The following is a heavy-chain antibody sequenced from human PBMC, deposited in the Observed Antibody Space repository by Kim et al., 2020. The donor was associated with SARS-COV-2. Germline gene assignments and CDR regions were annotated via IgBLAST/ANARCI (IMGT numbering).Heavy chain of an antibody. J-gene: IGHJ5*02. CDR3: ARWSYTSSSPWFDP. CDR2: IDPSDSHT. D-gene: IGHD6-6*01. Sequence: GKGLEWMRKIDPSDSHTKYSPSFQGHVTISAEKSINTVFLQWNILQASDTAIYYCARWSYTSSSPWFDPWGQGTQVTVSS. V-gene: IGHV5-10-1*01.